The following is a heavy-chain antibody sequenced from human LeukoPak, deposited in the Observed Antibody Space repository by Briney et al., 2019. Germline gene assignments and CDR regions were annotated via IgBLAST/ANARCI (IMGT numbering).Heavy chain of an antibody. D-gene: IGHD1-14*01. CDR1: GYTFTDYY. CDR3: ARGKPYNWFDP. V-gene: IGHV1-2*06. CDR2: INPNSGGT. J-gene: IGHJ5*02. Sequence: ASVKVSCKASGYTFTDYYMHWVRQAPGQGLEWMGRINPNSGGTNYPQKFQGRVTMSRDTSISTAYMELSSLRSDDTAVYYCARGKPYNWFDPWGQGTLVTVSS.